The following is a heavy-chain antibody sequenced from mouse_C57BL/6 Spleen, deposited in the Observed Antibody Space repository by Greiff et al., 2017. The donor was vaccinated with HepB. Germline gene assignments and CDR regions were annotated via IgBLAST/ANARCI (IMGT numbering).Heavy chain of an antibody. J-gene: IGHJ3*01. Sequence: EVQLQQSGAELVRPGASVKLSCTASGFNIKDYHMHWVKQRPEQGLEWIGRIDPEDGDTEYAPKFQGKATMTADTSSNTAYLQLSSLTSEDTAVYYCTTDLIYYDYDRFAYWGQGTLVTVSA. V-gene: IGHV14-1*01. CDR1: GFNIKDYH. CDR3: TTDLIYYDYDRFAY. CDR2: IDPEDGDT. D-gene: IGHD2-4*01.